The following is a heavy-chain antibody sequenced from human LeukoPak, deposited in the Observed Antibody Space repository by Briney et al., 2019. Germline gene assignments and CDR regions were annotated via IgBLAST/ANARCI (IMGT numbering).Heavy chain of an antibody. D-gene: IGHD2-21*01. CDR2: ISYDGSNK. CDR3: ANMPGAGNIVVVTS. V-gene: IGHV3-30*18. J-gene: IGHJ4*02. Sequence: PGGSLRLSCAASGFTFSSYGMHWVRQAPGKGLEWVAVISYDGSNKYYADSVKGRFTISRDNSKNTLYLQMNSLRAEDTAVYYCANMPGAGNIVVVTSWGQGTLVTVSS. CDR1: GFTFSSYG.